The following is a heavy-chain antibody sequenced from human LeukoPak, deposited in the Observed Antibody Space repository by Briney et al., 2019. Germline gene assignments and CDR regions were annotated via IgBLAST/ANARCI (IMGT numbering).Heavy chain of an antibody. Sequence: PGGSLRLSCAASGFTFNNYAMNWVREGPGKGLERVSSISGGGETTYYADSAKGRFTISRDNSQNTLYLQMNSLRAEDTAVYYCARDYADYVGYFFFDYWGQGTLVTVSS. D-gene: IGHD4-17*01. CDR1: GFTFNNYA. CDR3: ARDYADYVGYFFFDY. V-gene: IGHV3-23*01. J-gene: IGHJ4*02. CDR2: ISGGGETT.